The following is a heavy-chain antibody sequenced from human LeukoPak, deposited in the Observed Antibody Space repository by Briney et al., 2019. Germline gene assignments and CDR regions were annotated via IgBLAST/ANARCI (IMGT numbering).Heavy chain of an antibody. CDR1: GGSISSYY. V-gene: IGHV4-59*08. Sequence: PSETLSLTCTVSGGSISSYYWSWIRQPPGKGLEWMGYIYYSGSTNYNPSRKSRVTISVDTSKNQFSLKLSSVTAADTAVYYCARHSERWLGAFDIWGQGTMVTVSS. D-gene: IGHD6-19*01. CDR3: ARHSERWLGAFDI. J-gene: IGHJ3*02. CDR2: IYYSGST.